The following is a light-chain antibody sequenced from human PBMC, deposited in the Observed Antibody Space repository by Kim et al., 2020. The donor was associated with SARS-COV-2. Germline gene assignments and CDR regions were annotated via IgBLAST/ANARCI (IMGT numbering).Light chain of an antibody. Sequence: SASVEDRVTITCRASQSITSFLNWYQQKPGKAPKLLIYAASSLQSGVPSRFSGSGSGRDFTLTISSLQPEDFATYYCQQSYSTPPTFGQGTKLEI. CDR3: QQSYSTPPT. CDR2: AAS. V-gene: IGKV1-39*01. J-gene: IGKJ2*01. CDR1: QSITSF.